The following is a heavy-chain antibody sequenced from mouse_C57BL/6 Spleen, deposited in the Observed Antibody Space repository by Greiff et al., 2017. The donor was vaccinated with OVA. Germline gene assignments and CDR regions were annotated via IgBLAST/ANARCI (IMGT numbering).Heavy chain of an antibody. D-gene: IGHD3-2*02. V-gene: IGHV1-55*01. CDR3: ARWKDSAGQRGFAY. Sequence: VQLQQPGAELVKPGASVKMSCKASGYTFTSYWITWVKQRPGQGLEWIGDIYPGSGSTNYNEKFKSKATLTVDTSSSTAYMQLSSLTSEDSAVDYCARWKDSAGQRGFAYWGQGTLVTVSA. CDR2: IYPGSGST. CDR1: GYTFTSYW. J-gene: IGHJ3*01.